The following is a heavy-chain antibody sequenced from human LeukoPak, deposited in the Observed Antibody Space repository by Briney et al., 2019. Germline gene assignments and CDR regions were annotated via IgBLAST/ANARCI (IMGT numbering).Heavy chain of an antibody. V-gene: IGHV1-2*02. CDR1: GGTFGKHA. D-gene: IGHD1-26*01. CDR3: ARGKGGSYPYYYYYYMDV. CDR2: INPNSGGT. J-gene: IGHJ6*03. Sequence: ASVKVSCKASGGTFGKHAITWVRQAPGQGLEWMGWINPNSGGTNYAQKFQGRVTMTRDTSISTAYMELSRLRSDDTAVYYCARGKGGSYPYYYYYYMDVWGKGTTVTVSS.